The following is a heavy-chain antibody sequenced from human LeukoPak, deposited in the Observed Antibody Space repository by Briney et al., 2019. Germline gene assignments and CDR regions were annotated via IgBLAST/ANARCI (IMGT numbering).Heavy chain of an antibody. J-gene: IGHJ4*02. Sequence: GGSLRLSCAASGFTFSSYSMNWVRQAPGKGLEWVSSISSSSSYIYYADSVKGRFTISRDNAKNSLYLQMNSLRAEDTAVYYCAGWDTYYYDSSGYPGFDYWGQGTLVTVSS. CDR2: ISSSSSYI. D-gene: IGHD3-22*01. CDR1: GFTFSSYS. CDR3: AGWDTYYYDSSGYPGFDY. V-gene: IGHV3-21*01.